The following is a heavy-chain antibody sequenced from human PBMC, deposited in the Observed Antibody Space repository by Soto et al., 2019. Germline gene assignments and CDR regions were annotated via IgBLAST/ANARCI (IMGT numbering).Heavy chain of an antibody. Sequence: SETLSLTCTVSGGSISSYYWSWIRQPPGKGLEWIGYIYYSGSTNYNPFLKSRVTISVDTSKNQFSLKLSSVTAADTAVYYCARGARSYEYYFDYWGQGTLVTVSS. CDR3: ARGARSYEYYFDY. D-gene: IGHD3-3*01. V-gene: IGHV4-59*01. J-gene: IGHJ4*02. CDR2: IYYSGST. CDR1: GGSISSYY.